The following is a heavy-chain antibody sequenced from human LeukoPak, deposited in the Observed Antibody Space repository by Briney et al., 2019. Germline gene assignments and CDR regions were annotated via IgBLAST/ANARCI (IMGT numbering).Heavy chain of an antibody. V-gene: IGHV3-33*01. CDR1: GFTFSSFG. J-gene: IGHJ4*02. CDR3: TRRDGDNDRGFDY. CDR2: IWYDASNK. Sequence: GGSLRLSCAASGFTFSSFGMHWVRQAPGKGLEWVAVIWYDASNKYYADSVKGRFTISRDNSKNTLYLQMNTLRDDDTAVYYCTRRDGDNDRGFDYWGQGTLVTVSS. D-gene: IGHD4-23*01.